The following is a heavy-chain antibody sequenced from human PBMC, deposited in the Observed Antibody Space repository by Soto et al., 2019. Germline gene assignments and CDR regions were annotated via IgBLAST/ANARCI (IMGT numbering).Heavy chain of an antibody. V-gene: IGHV1-2*02. CDR3: ARDEAGYCTNGVCYRPYYFDY. J-gene: IGHJ4*02. CDR2: FNPNSGGT. Sequence: QVQLVQSGAEVKKPGASVKVSCKASGYTFTGYYMHWVRQAPGQGLEWMGWFNPNSGGTNYAQKFQGRVTMTRDTSISTAYMELSRLRSDDTAVYYCARDEAGYCTNGVCYRPYYFDYWGQGTLVTVSS. CDR1: GYTFTGYY. D-gene: IGHD2-8*01.